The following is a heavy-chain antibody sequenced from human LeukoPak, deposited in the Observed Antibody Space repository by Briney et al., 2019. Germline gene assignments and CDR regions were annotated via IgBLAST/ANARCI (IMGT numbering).Heavy chain of an antibody. D-gene: IGHD3-22*01. Sequence: GGSLRLSCAASGLTFSSFGMHWVRQAPGKGLEWVAFIRYDGSNEYYADSVKGRFTISRDNSKSTVYLQMNSLRAEDTAVYYCAKDTYYYDSSGYYGTFDYWGQGTLVTVSS. CDR1: GLTFSSFG. CDR3: AKDTYYYDSSGYYGTFDY. CDR2: IRYDGSNE. V-gene: IGHV3-30*02. J-gene: IGHJ4*02.